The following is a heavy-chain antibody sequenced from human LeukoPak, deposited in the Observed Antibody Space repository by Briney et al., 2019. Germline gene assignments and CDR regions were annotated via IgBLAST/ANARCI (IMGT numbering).Heavy chain of an antibody. CDR3: ARGEDGYNEDY. J-gene: IGHJ4*02. D-gene: IGHD5-24*01. Sequence: SETLSLTCVVSGYSISSGYHWGWIRQPPGKGLEWIGSMSHSGSTYYNPSLKSRVTISVDTSKNQFSVKLRSVTAADTAVYYCARGEDGYNEDYWGQGTLVTVSS. CDR1: GYSISSGYH. V-gene: IGHV4-38-2*01. CDR2: MSHSGST.